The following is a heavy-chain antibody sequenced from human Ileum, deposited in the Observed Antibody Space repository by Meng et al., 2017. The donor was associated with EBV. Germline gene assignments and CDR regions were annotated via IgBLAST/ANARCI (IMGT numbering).Heavy chain of an antibody. CDR3: AKNGEKYFEY. CDR2: MSDSGIT. V-gene: IGHV4-4*02. Sequence: QVQLQEPGPGLVNPSGTLSLTCAVSGGSISVINWWSWVRQSPEKGLEWIGEMSDSGITHYNPSLKSRVTISADKSNNQFSLKLTSVTSADTAVYFCAKNGEKYFEYWGQGTLVT. CDR1: GGSISVINW. J-gene: IGHJ4*02.